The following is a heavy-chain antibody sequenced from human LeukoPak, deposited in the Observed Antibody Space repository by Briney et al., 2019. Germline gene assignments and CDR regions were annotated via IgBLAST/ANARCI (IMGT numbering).Heavy chain of an antibody. CDR3: ARVSICSSTSCYTPGYFQH. V-gene: IGHV4-61*02. CDR2: IYTSGST. J-gene: IGHJ1*01. D-gene: IGHD2-2*02. Sequence: PSETLSLTCTVSGGSISSGSYYWSWIRQPAGKGLEWIGRIYTSGSTNYNPSLKSRVTISVDTSKNQFSLKLSSVPAADTAVYYCARVSICSSTSCYTPGYFQHWGQGTLVTVSS. CDR1: GGSISSGSYY.